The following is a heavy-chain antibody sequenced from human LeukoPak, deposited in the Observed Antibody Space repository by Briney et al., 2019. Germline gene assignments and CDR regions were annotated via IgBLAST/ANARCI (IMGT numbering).Heavy chain of an antibody. CDR1: GFTFSSYA. Sequence: AGGSLRLSCAASGFTFSSYAMSWVRQAPGKGLEWVSSITSSGAATYYADSVKGRFTISRDNSDNTLYLQTNSLRAEDTAVYYCAKDRPNYYGSNGHYYKLNGDCWGQGTLVTVSS. CDR3: AKDRPNYYGSNGHYYKLNGDC. D-gene: IGHD3-22*01. V-gene: IGHV3-23*01. CDR2: ITSSGAAT. J-gene: IGHJ4*02.